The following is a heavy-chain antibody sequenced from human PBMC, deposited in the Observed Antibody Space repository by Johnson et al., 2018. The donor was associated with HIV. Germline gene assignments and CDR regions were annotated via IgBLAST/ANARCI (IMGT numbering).Heavy chain of an antibody. J-gene: IGHJ3*01. Sequence: QVQLVESGGGLVQPGGSLRLSCAASGFSFSSYAMSWVRQAPGKGLEWVAVISYDGSNKYYADSVKGRITISRDNSKNTLDLQMNSLRPEDTAVYYCAKLHCGGGVCDYDILYDAFDVWGQGTMVTVSS. V-gene: IGHV3-30-3*02. CDR3: AKLHCGGGVCDYDILYDAFDV. CDR1: GFSFSSYA. CDR2: ISYDGSNK. D-gene: IGHD2-8*02.